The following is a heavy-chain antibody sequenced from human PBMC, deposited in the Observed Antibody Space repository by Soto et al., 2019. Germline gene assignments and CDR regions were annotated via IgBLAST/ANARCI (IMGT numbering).Heavy chain of an antibody. Sequence: GSLRLSCAASGFIFNTYWMTWVRQAPGKGLEWVANIKQDETEKYYLDSVKGRFTISRDNAKFSLFLQMNSLRVEDTAVYYCARQSRAYDFSPFDYWGQGTLVTVSS. V-gene: IGHV3-7*01. J-gene: IGHJ4*02. D-gene: IGHD3-3*01. CDR1: GFIFNTYW. CDR3: ARQSRAYDFSPFDY. CDR2: IKQDETEK.